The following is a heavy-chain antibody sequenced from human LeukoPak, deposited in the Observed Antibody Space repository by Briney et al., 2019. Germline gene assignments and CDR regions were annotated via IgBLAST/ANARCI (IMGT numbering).Heavy chain of an antibody. CDR3: AKDPGGGSYYFDS. Sequence: GSLRLSCAASGFTLNTYAMTWVRQAPGKGLEWVSSIIGIGGSTYYADSVKGRFTISRDNSKSTLHLHMNSLRAEDTAVYFCAKDPGGGSYYFDSWGQGTQVTVSS. V-gene: IGHV3-23*01. D-gene: IGHD5-12*01. CDR1: GFTLNTYA. J-gene: IGHJ4*02. CDR2: IIGIGGST.